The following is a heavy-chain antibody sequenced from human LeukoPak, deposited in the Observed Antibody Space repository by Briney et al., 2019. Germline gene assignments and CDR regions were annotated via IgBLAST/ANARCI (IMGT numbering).Heavy chain of an antibody. CDR3: ARAHSGSGYDWGY. CDR1: GYSISSGYY. D-gene: IGHD5-12*01. CDR2: IYHSGST. V-gene: IGHV4-38-2*02. Sequence: SETLSLTCTVSGYSISSGYYWGWIRQPPGKGLEWIRSIYHSGSTYYNPSLKSRVTISVDTSKNQFSLKLSSVTAADTAVYYCARAHSGSGYDWGYWGQGTLVTVSS. J-gene: IGHJ4*02.